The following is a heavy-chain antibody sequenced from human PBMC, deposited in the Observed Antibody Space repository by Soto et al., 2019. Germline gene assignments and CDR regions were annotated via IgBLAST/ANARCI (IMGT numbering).Heavy chain of an antibody. V-gene: IGHV2-5*02. J-gene: IGHJ5*02. CDR3: AQRLRDYGLGRERANYFET. D-gene: IGHD3-10*01. CDR2: IYWDDDK. Sequence: QITLKESGPTLVRPTQPLTLTCTFSGFSLSTTGVGVGWIRQHPGKALEWLALIYWDDDKRYSPSLKSRLTITKDTSKNEVILTVTNMDPVDTAPYDCAQRLRDYGLGRERANYFETCGQGTLVTVSS. CDR1: GFSLSTTGVG.